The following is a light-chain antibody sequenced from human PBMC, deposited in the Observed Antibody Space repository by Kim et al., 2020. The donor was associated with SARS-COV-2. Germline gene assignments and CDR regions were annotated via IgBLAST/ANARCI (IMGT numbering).Light chain of an antibody. CDR2: LGS. CDR1: QSPLYRNGYNY. Sequence: DIVMTQSPLSLPVTPGEPASISCRSSQSPLYRNGYNYLVWYLQKPGHSPQLLIHLGSNRASGVPDRFSGSGSGTDFTLKISTVEAEDTGVYYCMQVLQTPYTFGQGTKLEI. V-gene: IGKV2-28*01. J-gene: IGKJ2*01. CDR3: MQVLQTPYT.